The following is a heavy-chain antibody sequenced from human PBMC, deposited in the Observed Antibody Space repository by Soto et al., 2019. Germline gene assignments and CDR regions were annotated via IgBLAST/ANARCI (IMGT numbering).Heavy chain of an antibody. V-gene: IGHV1-18*01. CDR1: GYTFTTYG. J-gene: IGHJ1*01. Sequence: QVQLVQSGAEVKKPGASVKVSCKASGYTFTTYGISWVRQAPGQGLEWLGWISAYNGDTNYSQKLRGRVTVTTDTSTSTAYMELRSLRSDDTAVYYCARDRSGWVFEDWGQGTLVIVSS. CDR3: ARDRSGWVFED. D-gene: IGHD6-19*01. CDR2: ISAYNGDT.